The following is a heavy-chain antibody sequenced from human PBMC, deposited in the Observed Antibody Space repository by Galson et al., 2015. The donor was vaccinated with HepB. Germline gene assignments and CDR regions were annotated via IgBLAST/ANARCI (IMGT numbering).Heavy chain of an antibody. CDR1: GFTSSSYA. V-gene: IGHV3-21*01. Sequence: SLRLSCAASGFTSSSYAMSWVRQAPGKGLEWVSSISSSSSYIYYADSVKGRFTISRDNAKNSLYLQMNSLRAEDTAVYYCARDGGSYYYGSGSYSESLGYWGQGTLVTVSS. J-gene: IGHJ4*02. CDR2: ISSSSSYI. D-gene: IGHD3-10*01. CDR3: ARDGGSYYYGSGSYSESLGY.